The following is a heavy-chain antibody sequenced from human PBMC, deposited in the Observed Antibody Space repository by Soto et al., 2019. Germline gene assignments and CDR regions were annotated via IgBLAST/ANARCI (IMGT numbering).Heavy chain of an antibody. V-gene: IGHV1-2*02. CDR2: INPNSGGT. CDR3: ARDAPSTANYYDSSGYYSL. D-gene: IGHD3-22*01. J-gene: IGHJ4*02. CDR1: GGTFSSYA. Sequence: GASVKVSCKASGGTFSSYAISWVRQAPGQGLEWMGWINPNSGGTNYAQKFQGRVTMTRDTSISTAYMELSRLRSDDTAVYYCARDAPSTANYYDSSGYYSLWGQGTLVTVSS.